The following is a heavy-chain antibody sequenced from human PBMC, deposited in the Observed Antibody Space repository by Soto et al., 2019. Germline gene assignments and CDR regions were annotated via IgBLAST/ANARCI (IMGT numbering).Heavy chain of an antibody. CDR2: IIPIFGTA. V-gene: IGHV1-69*13. CDR3: ARRLHGMDV. Sequence: ASVKVSFTASGGTFSCYAISWVRQAPGQGLEWMGGIIPIFGTANYAQKFQGRVTITADESTSTVYMELSSLRSEDTAVYYCARRLHGMDVWGQGTTVTVSS. CDR1: GGTFSCYA. J-gene: IGHJ6*02. D-gene: IGHD5-18*01.